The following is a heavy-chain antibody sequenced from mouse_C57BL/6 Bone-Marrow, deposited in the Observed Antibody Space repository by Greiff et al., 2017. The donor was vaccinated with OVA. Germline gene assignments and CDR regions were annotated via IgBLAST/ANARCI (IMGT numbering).Heavy chain of an antibody. V-gene: IGHV1-55*01. Sequence: QVQLQQPGAELVKPGASVKMSCKASGYTFTSYWITWVKQRPGQGLEWIGDIYPGSGSTNYNEKFKSKATLTVDTSSSTAYMRLSSLTSEDSAVYYCARRGYFGIPYYFDYWGQGTTLTVSS. CDR3: ARRGYFGIPYYFDY. J-gene: IGHJ2*01. CDR1: GYTFTSYW. CDR2: IYPGSGST. D-gene: IGHD3-2*02.